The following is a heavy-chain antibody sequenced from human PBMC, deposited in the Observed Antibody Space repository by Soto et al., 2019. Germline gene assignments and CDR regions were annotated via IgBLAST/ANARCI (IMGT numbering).Heavy chain of an antibody. CDR2: TYYRSKWYN. CDR1: RDSVSSNSAA. CDR3: AREGFRIAALYGPGGYYGMDF. D-gene: IGHD6-13*01. J-gene: IGHJ6*02. V-gene: IGHV6-1*01. Sequence: TLSLTCALSRDSVSSNSAAWNWIRQSPSRGLEWLGRTYYRSKWYNDYAVSVKSRITINPDTSKNQFSLQLNSVTPEDTAVYYCAREGFRIAALYGPGGYYGMDFRGQGTTVTVSS.